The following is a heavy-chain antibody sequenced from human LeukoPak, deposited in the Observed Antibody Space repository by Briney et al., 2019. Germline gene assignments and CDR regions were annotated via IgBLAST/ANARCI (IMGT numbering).Heavy chain of an antibody. Sequence: SETLSLTCTVSGVSISSSNSYWGWIRQPPGKGLEWIGSIYYSGNTYYNASLKSQVSISIDTSKNQFSLRLTSVTAADTAVYYCARGASGRYFDWLSIPGDWFDPWGQGTLVTVSS. CDR2: IYYSGNT. CDR1: GVSISSSNSY. J-gene: IGHJ5*02. CDR3: ARGASGRYFDWLSIPGDWFDP. D-gene: IGHD3-9*01. V-gene: IGHV4-39*01.